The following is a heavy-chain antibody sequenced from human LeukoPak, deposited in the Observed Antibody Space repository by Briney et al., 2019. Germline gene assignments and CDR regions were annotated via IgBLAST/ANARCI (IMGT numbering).Heavy chain of an antibody. CDR1: GGSISSSSNYY. Sequence: SETLSLTCTVSGGSISSSSNYYWGWIRQPPGKGLEWIGSIYYSGSTYYNPSLKSRVTISVDTSTNQFSLKLSSVTAADTAVYYCARYVVYGSGKYYFDYWGQGTLVTVSS. V-gene: IGHV4-39*01. CDR2: IYYSGST. D-gene: IGHD3-10*01. J-gene: IGHJ4*02. CDR3: ARYVVYGSGKYYFDY.